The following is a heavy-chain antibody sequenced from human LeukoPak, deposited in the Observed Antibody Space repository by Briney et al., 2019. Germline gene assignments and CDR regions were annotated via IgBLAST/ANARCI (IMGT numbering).Heavy chain of an antibody. D-gene: IGHD3-22*01. V-gene: IGHV4-39*01. CDR2: IYYSGST. J-gene: IGHJ4*02. CDR1: GGSISSSSYY. Sequence: SETLSLTCTVSGGSISSSSYYWGWIRQPPGTGLEWIGSIYYSGSTYYNPSLKSRVTISVDTSKNQFSLKLSSVTAADTAVYYCATSNYYDSSADDYWGQGTLVTVSS. CDR3: ATSNYYDSSADDY.